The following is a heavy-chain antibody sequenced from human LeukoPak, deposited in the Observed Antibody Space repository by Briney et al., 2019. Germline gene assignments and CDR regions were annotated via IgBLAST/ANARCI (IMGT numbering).Heavy chain of an antibody. CDR2: IFSGGGT. Sequence: GGSLRLSCAASGFTFTSYAMNWVRQAPGKGLEWVSLIFSGGGTYYADSVKGRFTISRDNSKNTLFLQMNSLRAEDTAVYYCARGGVVYPDSFDIWGRGTMVTVSS. CDR3: ARGGVVYPDSFDI. D-gene: IGHD2-15*01. V-gene: IGHV3-66*01. J-gene: IGHJ3*02. CDR1: GFTFTSYA.